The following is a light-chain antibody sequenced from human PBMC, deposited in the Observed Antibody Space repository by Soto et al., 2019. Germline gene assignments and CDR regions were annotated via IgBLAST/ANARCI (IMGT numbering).Light chain of an antibody. Sequence: DIVMTQSPDSLAVSLGERATINCKSSQSVLYSSNNKNFLAWYQQRPGQPPKLIISWASTRESGVPDRFSGGGSGTDFTLTISSLQAEDVAFYYCQQYYATPYTFGQGTKLEI. CDR2: WAS. J-gene: IGKJ2*01. CDR1: QSVLYSSNNKNF. CDR3: QQYYATPYT. V-gene: IGKV4-1*01.